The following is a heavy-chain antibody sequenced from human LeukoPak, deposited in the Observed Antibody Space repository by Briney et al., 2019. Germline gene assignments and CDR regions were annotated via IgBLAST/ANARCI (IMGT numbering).Heavy chain of an antibody. J-gene: IGHJ4*02. V-gene: IGHV3-23*01. CDR1: GFTFSSYA. Sequence: PGGSLRLSCAASGFTFSSYAMSWVRQAPGKGLEWVSSIGGGGVDTYYADSVKGRFTISRDNSKNTLYLHMNSLRVEDTAVYYCAKDPPTTGTTFDNWGRGTLVTVSS. D-gene: IGHD1-1*01. CDR2: IGGGGVDT. CDR3: AKDPPTTGTTFDN.